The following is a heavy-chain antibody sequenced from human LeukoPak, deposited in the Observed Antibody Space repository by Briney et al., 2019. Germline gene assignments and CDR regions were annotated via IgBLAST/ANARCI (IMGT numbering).Heavy chain of an antibody. CDR2: IIPIFGTA. J-gene: IGHJ3*02. V-gene: IGHV1-69*13. Sequence: SVKVSCKASGGTFGSYAISWVRQAPGQGLEWMGGIIPIFGTANYAQKFQGRVTITADESTSTAYMELSSLRSEDTAVYYCARDHKKPKWELPPTYHDAFDIWGQGTMVTVSS. CDR1: GGTFGSYA. CDR3: ARDHKKPKWELPPTYHDAFDI. D-gene: IGHD1-26*01.